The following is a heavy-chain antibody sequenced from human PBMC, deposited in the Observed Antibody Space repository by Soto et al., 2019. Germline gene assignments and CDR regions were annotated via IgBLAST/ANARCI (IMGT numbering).Heavy chain of an antibody. D-gene: IGHD3-16*01. CDR3: ARDGGGDADVEYFDY. CDR1: GFTFSSYA. Sequence: VQLVESGGGVVQPGRSLRLSCAASGFTFSSYAMHWVRQAPGKGLEWVAVISYDGSNKYYADSVKGRFTISRDNSKNTLYLQMNSLRAEDTAVYYCARDGGGDADVEYFDYWGQGTLVTVSS. J-gene: IGHJ4*02. V-gene: IGHV3-30-3*01. CDR2: ISYDGSNK.